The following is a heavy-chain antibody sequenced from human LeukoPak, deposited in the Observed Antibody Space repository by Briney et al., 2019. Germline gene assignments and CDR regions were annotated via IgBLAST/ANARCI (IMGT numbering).Heavy chain of an antibody. Sequence: PSETLSLTCTVSGGSISSHYWSWIRQPPGKGLEWIGYIYYSGSTNYNPSLKSRVTISVDTYKNQFSLKLSSVTAADTAVYYCARDSGYCSGGSCYHWFDPWGQGTLVTVSS. V-gene: IGHV4-59*11. D-gene: IGHD2-15*01. CDR2: IYYSGST. CDR1: GGSISSHY. J-gene: IGHJ5*02. CDR3: ARDSGYCSGGSCYHWFDP.